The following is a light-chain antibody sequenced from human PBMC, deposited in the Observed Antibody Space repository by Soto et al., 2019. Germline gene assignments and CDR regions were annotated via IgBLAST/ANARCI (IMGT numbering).Light chain of an antibody. J-gene: IGLJ2*01. CDR3: EAWDDSLNGVV. CDR2: SNN. V-gene: IGLV1-44*01. CDR1: TSNIGSNN. Sequence: QAVLTQTPSASGTPGQRVTFSGFGATSNIGSNNVNWYQQLPGTAPKLLIYSNNQRPSGVPDRFSGSKSGTSASLAISGLQSEDEADYYCEAWDDSLNGVVFGGGTKLTVL.